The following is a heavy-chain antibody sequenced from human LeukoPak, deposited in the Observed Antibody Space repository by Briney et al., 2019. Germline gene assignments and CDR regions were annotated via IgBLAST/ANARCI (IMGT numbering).Heavy chain of an antibody. V-gene: IGHV3-23*01. CDR1: GFTFSSYA. Sequence: GGSLRLSCAASGFTFSSYAMSWVRQAPGKGLEWVSAISGSGGSTYYADSVKGRFTISRDNSKNTLYLQMNSLRAEDTAVYYCAKDDSSRKRPLYFDYWGQGTLVTVSS. D-gene: IGHD3-22*01. CDR3: AKDDSSRKRPLYFDY. CDR2: ISGSGGST. J-gene: IGHJ4*02.